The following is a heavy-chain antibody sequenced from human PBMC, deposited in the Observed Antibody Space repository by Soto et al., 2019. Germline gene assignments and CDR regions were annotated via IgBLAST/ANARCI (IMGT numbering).Heavy chain of an antibody. CDR2: ISAYNGNT. Sequence: AASVKVSCKASGYTFTSYGISWVRQAPGQGLEWMGWISAYNGNTNYAQKLQGRVTMTTDTSTSTAYMELRSLRSDDTAVYYCARGGTVRGVISYYYYYGMDVWGQGTTVTVSS. D-gene: IGHD3-10*01. CDR3: ARGGTVRGVISYYYYYGMDV. CDR1: GYTFTSYG. V-gene: IGHV1-18*04. J-gene: IGHJ6*02.